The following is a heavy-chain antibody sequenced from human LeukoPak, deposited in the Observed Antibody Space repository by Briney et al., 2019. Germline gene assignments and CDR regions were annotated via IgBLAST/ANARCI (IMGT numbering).Heavy chain of an antibody. CDR3: ARDSGYDSSYYYYGMDV. Sequence: GASVKVSCKASGGTFSSYAISWVRQAPGQGLEWMGGIIPIFGTANYAQKFQGRVTITADESTSTAYMELSSLRSEDTAVYYCARDSGYDSSYYYYGMDVWGKGTTVTVSP. CDR2: IIPIFGTA. V-gene: IGHV1-69*13. CDR1: GGTFSSYA. D-gene: IGHD5-12*01. J-gene: IGHJ6*04.